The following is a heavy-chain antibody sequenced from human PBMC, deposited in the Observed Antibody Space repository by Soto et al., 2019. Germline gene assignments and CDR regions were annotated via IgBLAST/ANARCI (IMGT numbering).Heavy chain of an antibody. J-gene: IGHJ4*02. V-gene: IGHV4-31*03. D-gene: IGHD1-26*01. Sequence: QVQLQESGPGLVKPSQTLSLTCTVSGGSISSGGYYWSWIRQHPGKGLEWIGYIYYSGSTYYNPSLKSRVTLSVVTSKNQFYLKLSSVTAADTAVYYCARVLILGSYANYFDYGVQGTLVTVSS. CDR3: ARVLILGSYANYFDY. CDR2: IYYSGST. CDR1: GGSISSGGYY.